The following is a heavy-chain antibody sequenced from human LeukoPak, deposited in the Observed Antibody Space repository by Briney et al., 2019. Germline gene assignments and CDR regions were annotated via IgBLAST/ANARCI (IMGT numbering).Heavy chain of an antibody. CDR3: ARGYSYGYQEDAFDI. D-gene: IGHD5-18*01. CDR2: ISSSSSYI. CDR1: GFTFSSYS. Sequence: PGGSLRLSCTASGFTFSSYSMNWVRQAPGKGLEWVSSISSSSSYIYYADSVKGRFTISRDNAKNSLYLQMNSLRAEDTAVYYCARGYSYGYQEDAFDIWGQGTMVTVSS. J-gene: IGHJ3*02. V-gene: IGHV3-21*01.